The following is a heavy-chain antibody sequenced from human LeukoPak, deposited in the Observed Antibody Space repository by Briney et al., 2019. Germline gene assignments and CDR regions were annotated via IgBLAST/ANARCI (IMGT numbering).Heavy chain of an antibody. CDR1: GGSISSYY. V-gene: IGHV4-59*01. CDR2: IYYSGST. Sequence: PSETLSLTCTVSGGSISSYYWSWIRQPPGKGLQWIGYIYYSGSTNYNPSLKSRVTISVDTSKNQFSLKLSSVTAADTAVYYCAREGGYCSGGSCLPDYWGQGTLVTVSS. D-gene: IGHD2-15*01. CDR3: AREGGYCSGGSCLPDY. J-gene: IGHJ4*02.